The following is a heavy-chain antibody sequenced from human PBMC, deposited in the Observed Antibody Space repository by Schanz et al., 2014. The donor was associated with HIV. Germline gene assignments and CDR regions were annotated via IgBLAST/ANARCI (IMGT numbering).Heavy chain of an antibody. V-gene: IGHV4-31*03. CDR3: AANYYDTSGCDY. J-gene: IGHJ4*02. D-gene: IGHD3-22*01. CDR2: TYYRGST. Sequence: QVQLQESGPGLVKPSQTLSLTCTVSGGSISSGSYYWSWIRQHPGKGLEWIGYTYYRGSTYYNPSRKSRLTISLDTSKNQFALNLSSVTAADTAVYYCAANYYDTSGCDYWGQGTLVTVSS. CDR1: GGSISSGSYY.